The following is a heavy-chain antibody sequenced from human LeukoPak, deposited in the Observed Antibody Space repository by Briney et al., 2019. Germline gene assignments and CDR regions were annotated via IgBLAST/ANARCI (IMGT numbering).Heavy chain of an antibody. CDR3: VRAKSGHYGYSDY. J-gene: IGHJ4*02. CDR2: ISWNSGSI. D-gene: IGHD5-18*01. V-gene: IGHV3-9*01. CDR1: GFTFDDYA. Sequence: SLRLSCAASGFTFDDYAMHWVRQAPGKGLEWVSGISWNSGSIGYADSVKGRFTISRDNAKNTVYLQMISLRADDTAVYYCVRAKSGHYGYSDYWGQGTLVTVSS.